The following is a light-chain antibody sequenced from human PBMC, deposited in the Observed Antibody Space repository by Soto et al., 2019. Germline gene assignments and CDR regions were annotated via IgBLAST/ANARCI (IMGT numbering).Light chain of an antibody. Sequence: DIEVTQSPSSLSASVEDRVIITCRASQSISNHLNWYQQKPGKAPKLLIFAASTLQSGVPSRFSGSRSGTDFTLTISSLQPEDFATYYCQQSYSSPPTFGQGTKVDI. CDR3: QQSYSSPPT. CDR2: AAS. J-gene: IGKJ1*01. CDR1: QSISNH. V-gene: IGKV1-39*01.